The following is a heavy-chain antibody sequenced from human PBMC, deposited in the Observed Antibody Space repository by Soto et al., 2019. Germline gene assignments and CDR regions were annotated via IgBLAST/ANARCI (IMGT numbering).Heavy chain of an antibody. CDR1: GDSVSSNSAA. Sequence: SQTLSLTCAISGDSVSSNSAAWNWIRQSPSRGLEWLGRTYYRSKWYKDYEVSVKSRITINLDTSKNQFSPQLNSVTPEDTAVYYCARGAVADYSRVFDYWGQGTLVTVSS. J-gene: IGHJ4*02. D-gene: IGHD6-19*01. V-gene: IGHV6-1*01. CDR2: TYYRSKWYK. CDR3: ARGAVADYSRVFDY.